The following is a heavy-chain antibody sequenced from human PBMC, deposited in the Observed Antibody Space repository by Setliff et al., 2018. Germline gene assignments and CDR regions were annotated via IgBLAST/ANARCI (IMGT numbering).Heavy chain of an antibody. V-gene: IGHV3-7*01. D-gene: IGHD2-2*01. CDR3: ARARYCSSTSCYYYYYMDV. Sequence: ETLSLTCTVSGGSISSYYWMSWVRQAPGKGLEWVANIQQDGSGKYHVDSVMGRFTISRDNAKNTLYLQMNSLRAEDTAVYYCARARYCSSTSCYYYYYMDVWGKGTTVTVSS. J-gene: IGHJ6*03. CDR1: GGSISSYYW. CDR2: IQQDGSGK.